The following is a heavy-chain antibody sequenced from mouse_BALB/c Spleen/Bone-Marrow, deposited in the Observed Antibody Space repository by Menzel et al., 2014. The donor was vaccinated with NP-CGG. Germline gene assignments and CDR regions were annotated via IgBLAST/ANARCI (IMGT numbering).Heavy chain of an antibody. CDR1: GFNIKDTY. J-gene: IGHJ3*01. D-gene: IGHD2-1*01. V-gene: IGHV14-3*02. Sequence: EVQLQQSGAELVKPGASVKLSCTASGFNIKDTYMHWVKQRPEQCLEWIGRIDPANGNTKYDPKFQGKATITADTSSNTAYLQLSSLTSEDTAVYYCARNGNYGAWFAYWGQGTLVTVSA. CDR2: IDPANGNT. CDR3: ARNGNYGAWFAY.